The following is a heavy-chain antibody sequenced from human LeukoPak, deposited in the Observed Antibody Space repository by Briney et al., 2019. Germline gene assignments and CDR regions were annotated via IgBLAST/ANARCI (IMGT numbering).Heavy chain of an antibody. D-gene: IGHD4-23*01. V-gene: IGHV5-51*01. Sequence: GESLKISCKGSGYSFTNYWIGWVRQMPGKGLEWMGIIYRGDSDTRYSPSFQGQVTFSADKSISTAYLQWSSLKASDTAMYYCARRRNYGANSNAFDIWGQGTMVIVSS. CDR3: ARRRNYGANSNAFDI. CDR2: IYRGDSDT. CDR1: GYSFTNYW. J-gene: IGHJ3*02.